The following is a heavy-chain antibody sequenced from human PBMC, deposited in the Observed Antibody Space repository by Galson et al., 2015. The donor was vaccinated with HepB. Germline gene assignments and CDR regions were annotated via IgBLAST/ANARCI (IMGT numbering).Heavy chain of an antibody. J-gene: IGHJ2*01. CDR2: IRADGGEK. CDR3: ARGPREDPGYFDL. Sequence: SLRLSCAASGLTFNSYWMNWVRQAPGKGLEWVANIRADGGEKYYADSVKGRFTISRDNSKNTLYLQMNSLRAEDTAVYYCARGPREDPGYFDLWGRGTLVTVSS. V-gene: IGHV3-7*01. CDR1: GLTFNSYW.